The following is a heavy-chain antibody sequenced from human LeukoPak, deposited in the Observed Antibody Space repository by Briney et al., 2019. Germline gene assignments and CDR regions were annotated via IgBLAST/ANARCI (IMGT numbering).Heavy chain of an antibody. Sequence: GGSLRLSCAASGFTFSSYSMNWVRQAPGKGLEWVSSISSSSSYIYYADSVRGRFTISRDNAKNSLYLQMNSLRAEDTAVYYCAKERMVRGVTGPLNYWGQGTLVTVSS. V-gene: IGHV3-21*01. J-gene: IGHJ4*02. CDR1: GFTFSSYS. CDR3: AKERMVRGVTGPLNY. CDR2: ISSSSSYI. D-gene: IGHD3-10*01.